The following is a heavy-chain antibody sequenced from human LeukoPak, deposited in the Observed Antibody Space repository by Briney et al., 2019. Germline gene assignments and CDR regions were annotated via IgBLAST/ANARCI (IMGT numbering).Heavy chain of an antibody. CDR3: ATVMTTWASEYYGMDV. CDR2: ISAYNGNT. J-gene: IGHJ6*02. D-gene: IGHD4-17*01. CDR1: GYTFTSHG. Sequence: GASVKVSCKASGYTFTSHGISWVRQAPGQGLEWMGWISAYNGNTNYAQKLQGRVTMTTDTSTSTAYMELRSLRSDDTAVYYCATVMTTWASEYYGMDVWGQGTTVTVSS. V-gene: IGHV1-18*01.